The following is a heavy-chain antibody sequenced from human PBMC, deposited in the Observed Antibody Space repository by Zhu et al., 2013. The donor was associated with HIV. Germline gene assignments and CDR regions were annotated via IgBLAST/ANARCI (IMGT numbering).Heavy chain of an antibody. D-gene: IGHD5-12*01. Sequence: QVQLVQSGAEVKKPGASVKVSCKASGYTFTSYGISWVRQAPGQGLEWMGWISAYNGNTNYAQKLQGRVTMTTDTSTSTAYMELRSLRSDDTAVYYCARDPKMATMKYYYYYYGMDVWGQGTTVTVSS. V-gene: IGHV1-18*01. CDR3: ARDPKMATMKYYYYYYGMDV. CDR1: GYTFTSYG. J-gene: IGHJ6*02. CDR2: ISAYNGNT.